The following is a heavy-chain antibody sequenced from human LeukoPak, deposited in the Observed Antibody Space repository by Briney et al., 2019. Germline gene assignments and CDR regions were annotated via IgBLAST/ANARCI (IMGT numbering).Heavy chain of an antibody. Sequence: PGGSLRLSCAASGFTVSSNYMSWVRQAPGKGLEWVSVIYSGGSTYYADSVKGRFTISRDNSKNTLYLQMNSLRAEDTAVYYCARPYCSSTSCYFDYWGQGTLVTVSS. V-gene: IGHV3-66*02. D-gene: IGHD2-2*01. CDR2: IYSGGST. CDR1: GFTVSSNY. CDR3: ARPYCSSTSCYFDY. J-gene: IGHJ4*02.